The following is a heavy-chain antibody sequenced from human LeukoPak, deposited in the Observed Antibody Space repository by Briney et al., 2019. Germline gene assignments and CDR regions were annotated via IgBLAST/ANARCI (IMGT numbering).Heavy chain of an antibody. CDR1: GGSISSGGYY. J-gene: IGHJ3*02. CDR2: IYHSGST. D-gene: IGHD2-2*01. V-gene: IGHV4-30-2*01. Sequence: SQTLSLTCTVSGGSISSGGYYWSWIRQPPGKGLEWIGYIYHSGSTYYNPSLKSRVTISVDRSKNQFSLKLSSVTAADTAVYYCARSPPPGLYAFDIWGQGTMVTVSS. CDR3: ARSPPPGLYAFDI.